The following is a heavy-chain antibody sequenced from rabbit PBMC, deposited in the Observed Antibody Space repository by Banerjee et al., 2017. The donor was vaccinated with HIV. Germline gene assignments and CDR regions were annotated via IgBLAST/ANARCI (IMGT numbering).Heavy chain of an antibody. CDR1: GFSFDSAYY. J-gene: IGHJ4*01. CDR2: INAGSGGST. CDR3: ARDGDSVYPYFNL. Sequence: QSLEESGGDLVKPGASLTLTCTASGFSFDSAYYICWVRQAPGKGPEWIACINAGSGGSTYYASWAKGRFTISKTSATTVTLQMTSLTAADTATYFCARDGDSVYPYFNLWGQGTLVTVS. D-gene: IGHD1-1*01. V-gene: IGHV1S40*01.